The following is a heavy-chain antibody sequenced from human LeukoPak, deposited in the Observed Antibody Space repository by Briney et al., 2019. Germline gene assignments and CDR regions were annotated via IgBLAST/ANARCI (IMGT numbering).Heavy chain of an antibody. V-gene: IGHV3-15*01. J-gene: IGHJ4*02. CDR3: TTYRSGWF. CDR2: IKSKTDGGTT. CDR1: GFTFTYAK. D-gene: IGHD6-19*01. Sequence: GGSLRLSCAASGFTFTYAKMSWVRQAPGKGPEWLGRIKSKTDGGTTDYAAPVKGRFTISRDDSLNTLYLQMNSLKTEDTAVYYCTTYRSGWFWGQGTLVTVSS.